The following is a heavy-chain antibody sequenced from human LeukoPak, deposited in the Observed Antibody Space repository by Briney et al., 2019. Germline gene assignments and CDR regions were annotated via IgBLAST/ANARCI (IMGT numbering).Heavy chain of an antibody. D-gene: IGHD6-13*01. CDR1: GGTFSSYA. Sequence: PVASVKVSCKASGGTFSSYAISWVRQAPGQGLEWMGGIIPIFGTANYAQKFQGRVTITADESTSTAYMELSSLRSEDTAVYYCAKDLYSSSWYEVGNWFDPWGQGTLVTVSS. CDR2: IIPIFGTA. CDR3: AKDLYSSSWYEVGNWFDP. V-gene: IGHV1-69*13. J-gene: IGHJ5*02.